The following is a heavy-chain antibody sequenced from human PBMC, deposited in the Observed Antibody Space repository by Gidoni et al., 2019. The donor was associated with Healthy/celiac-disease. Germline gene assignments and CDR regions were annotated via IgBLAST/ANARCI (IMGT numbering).Heavy chain of an antibody. CDR3: AKDIKGASIAARPGAFDY. Sequence: EVQLVESGGGLVQPGRSLRLSCAASGFPFDDYARHWVRQAPGKGLEWVSGISWNSGSIGYADSVKGRFTISRDNAKNSLYLQMNSLRAEDTALYYCAKDIKGASIAARPGAFDYWGQGTLVTVSS. D-gene: IGHD6-6*01. J-gene: IGHJ4*02. CDR2: ISWNSGSI. V-gene: IGHV3-9*01. CDR1: GFPFDDYA.